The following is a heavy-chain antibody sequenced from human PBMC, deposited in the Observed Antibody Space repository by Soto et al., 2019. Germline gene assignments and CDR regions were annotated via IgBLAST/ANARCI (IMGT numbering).Heavy chain of an antibody. CDR2: ISYDGSNK. V-gene: IGHV3-30*18. CDR1: GFTFSSYG. CDR3: AKASPPDYSNVYYYGMDV. D-gene: IGHD4-4*01. J-gene: IGHJ6*02. Sequence: GSLRLSCAASGFTFSSYGMHWVRQAPGKGLEWVAVISYDGSNKYYADSVKGRFTISRDNSKNTLYLQMNSLRAEDTAVYYCAKASPPDYSNVYYYGMDVWGQGTTVTVSS.